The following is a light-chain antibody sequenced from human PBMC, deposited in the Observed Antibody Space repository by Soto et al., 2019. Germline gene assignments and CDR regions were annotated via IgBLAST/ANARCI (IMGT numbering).Light chain of an antibody. Sequence: QSALTQPPSASGSPGQSVTISCTGTSSDVGGYNYVSWYQQHPGKAPKLMIYEVSKRPSGVPDRFSGSKSGKSASLTVSGRQAEDEADYYCSSYAVSNNFERYVFVTGTKLTVL. V-gene: IGLV2-8*01. CDR1: SSDVGGYNY. J-gene: IGLJ1*01. CDR2: EVS. CDR3: SSYAVSNNFERYV.